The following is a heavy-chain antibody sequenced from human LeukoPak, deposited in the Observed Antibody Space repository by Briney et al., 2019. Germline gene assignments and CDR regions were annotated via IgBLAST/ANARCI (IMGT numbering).Heavy chain of an antibody. CDR3: VRGPGASIFDI. V-gene: IGHV3-33*01. Sequence: GGSLRLSCAASGFTFNTYGMHWVRQAPGKGLEWVAVIWKDGSNENYADSVKGRFTISRDNSKNTLYLQVSSLRAEDTAVYFCVRGPGASIFDIWGQGTMVTVSS. CDR2: IWKDGSNE. CDR1: GFTFNTYG. D-gene: IGHD2-8*02. J-gene: IGHJ3*02.